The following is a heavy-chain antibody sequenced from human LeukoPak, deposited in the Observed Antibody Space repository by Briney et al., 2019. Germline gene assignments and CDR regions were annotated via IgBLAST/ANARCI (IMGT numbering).Heavy chain of an antibody. D-gene: IGHD3-9*01. J-gene: IGHJ4*02. CDR3: ASQPYDILTGYYKYYFHY. CDR2: INQDGSEK. Sequence: VQPAGSLRLSGAASGFTISSYWMSWVRQAPGKGLEWVANINQDGSEKYYVDSVKGLFTISRDNAKNSLYLQINSLKAEDPPVHYRASQPYDILTGYYKYYFHYWGQGPLLTLPS. CDR1: GFTISSYW. V-gene: IGHV3-7*03.